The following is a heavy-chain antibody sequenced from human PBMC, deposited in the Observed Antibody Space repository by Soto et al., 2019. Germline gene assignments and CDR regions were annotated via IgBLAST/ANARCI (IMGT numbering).Heavy chain of an antibody. CDR1: GFTLSSYD. J-gene: IGHJ4*02. D-gene: IGHD1-1*01. V-gene: IGHV3-13*04. CDR2: IGTAGDT. Sequence: LTLSCSACGFTLSSYDMLWLRQGPGKGLEWVSAIGTAGDTNYAGSVKGRFTISRENAKNSLYLQMNSLRAGDTAIYFCARAIGTTLFDYWGQGTLVTVSS. CDR3: ARAIGTTLFDY.